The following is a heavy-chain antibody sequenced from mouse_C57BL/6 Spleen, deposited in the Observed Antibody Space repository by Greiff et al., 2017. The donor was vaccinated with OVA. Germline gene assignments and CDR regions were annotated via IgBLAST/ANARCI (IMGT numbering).Heavy chain of an antibody. CDR1: GFSLTSYG. D-gene: IGHD1-1*01. V-gene: IGHV2-6*01. Sequence: VMLVESGPGLVAPSQSLSITCTVSGFSLTSYGVDWVRQSPGKGLEWLGVIWGVGSTNYNSALKSRLSISKDNSKSQVFLKMNSLQTDDTAMYYCASLRYPFAYWGQGTLVTVSA. CDR2: IWGVGST. J-gene: IGHJ3*01. CDR3: ASLRYPFAY.